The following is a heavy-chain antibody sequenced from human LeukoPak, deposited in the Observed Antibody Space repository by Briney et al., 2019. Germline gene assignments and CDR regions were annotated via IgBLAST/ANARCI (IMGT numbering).Heavy chain of an antibody. V-gene: IGHV1-2*02. CDR3: ARVPRVATPRAWFDP. CDR1: GYTFTGYY. J-gene: IGHJ5*02. Sequence: ASVKVSCKASGYTFTGYYMHWVRQAPGQGLEWMRWINPNSGGTNYAQKFQGRVTMTRDTSISTAYMELSRLRSDDTAVYYCARVPRVATPRAWFDPWGQGTLVTVSS. CDR2: INPNSGGT. D-gene: IGHD4-23*01.